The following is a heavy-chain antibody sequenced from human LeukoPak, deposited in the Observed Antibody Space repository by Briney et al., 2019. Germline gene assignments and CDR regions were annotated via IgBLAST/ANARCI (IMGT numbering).Heavy chain of an antibody. CDR3: ARDRWSSSSSEGTFDI. D-gene: IGHD6-6*01. J-gene: IGHJ3*02. CDR1: GYTFTDYF. CDR2: INVYIGGA. Sequence: ASVKVSCKASGYTFTDYFMHWVRQVPGQGLEWMGCINVYIGGAHYAQKFQDRLSMTRDTSINTAYMELSSLRSDDTAVYYCARDRWSSSSSEGTFDIWGQGTMVIVSS. V-gene: IGHV1-2*02.